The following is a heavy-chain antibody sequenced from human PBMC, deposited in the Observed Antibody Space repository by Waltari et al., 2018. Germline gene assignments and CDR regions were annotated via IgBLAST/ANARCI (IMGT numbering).Heavy chain of an antibody. CDR1: GGSFSGYY. J-gene: IGHJ5*02. CDR2: INHSGST. V-gene: IGHV4-34*01. CDR3: ASSGNNWFDP. Sequence: QVQLQQWGAGLLKPSETPSLTCAVYGGSFSGYYWSWIRQPPGKGLEWIGEINHSGSTNYNPSLKSRVTISVDTSKNQFSLKLSSVTAADTAVYYCASSGNNWFDPWGQGTLVTVSS. D-gene: IGHD3-10*01.